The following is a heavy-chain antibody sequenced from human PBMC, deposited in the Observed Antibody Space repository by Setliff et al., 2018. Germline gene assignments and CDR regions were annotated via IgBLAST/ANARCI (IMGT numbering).Heavy chain of an antibody. CDR2: ISYDGSNK. V-gene: IGHV3-30*04. CDR3: ARGYSYGSPTLDY. D-gene: IGHD5-18*01. J-gene: IGHJ4*02. Sequence: PGGSLRLSCAASGFTFSSYAMHWVRQAPGKGLEWVAVISYDGSNKYYADSVKGRFTISRDNSKNTLYLQMNSLRAEDTAVYYCARGYSYGSPTLDYWGQGTLVTVS. CDR1: GFTFSSYA.